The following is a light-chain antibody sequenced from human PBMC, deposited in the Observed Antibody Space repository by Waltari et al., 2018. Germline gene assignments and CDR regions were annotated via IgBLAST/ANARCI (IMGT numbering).Light chain of an antibody. V-gene: IGKV1-39*01. CDR1: QSISTY. Sequence: DIQMTQSSSSLSASVGDRVTITCRASQSISTYLNWYQQKPGKAPNLLIYAASSLQGGVPSRFSGSGSGTDFTLTISALRPEDFATYYCQQSYGNPRSFGQGTKLEIK. CDR3: QQSYGNPRS. CDR2: AAS. J-gene: IGKJ2*01.